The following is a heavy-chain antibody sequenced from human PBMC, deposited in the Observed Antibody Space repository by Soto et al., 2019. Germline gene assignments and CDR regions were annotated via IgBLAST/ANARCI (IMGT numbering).Heavy chain of an antibody. CDR2: IWYDGSNK. D-gene: IGHD1-7*01. V-gene: IGHV3-33*01. Sequence: LRLSCAASGFTFSSYGMHWVRQAPGKGLEWVAVIWYDGSNKYYADSVKGRFTISRDNSKNTLYLQMNSLRAEDTAVYYCARVGSTGTTGYYYYGMDVWGQGTTVTVSS. J-gene: IGHJ6*02. CDR3: ARVGSTGTTGYYYYGMDV. CDR1: GFTFSSYG.